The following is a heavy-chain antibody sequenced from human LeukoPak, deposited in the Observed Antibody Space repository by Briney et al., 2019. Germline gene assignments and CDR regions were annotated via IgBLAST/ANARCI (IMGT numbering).Heavy chain of an antibody. Sequence: GVSLRLSCAASGFTFSSYAMNWVRQAPGKGLEWVSGISGSGGSTNYADSVKGRFTISRDNSKNTLYLQMNSLKAEDTAVYYCAKEGLWSSNGLPFDYWGQGTLVTVSS. D-gene: IGHD6-19*01. V-gene: IGHV3-23*01. CDR2: ISGSGGST. CDR3: AKEGLWSSNGLPFDY. CDR1: GFTFSSYA. J-gene: IGHJ4*02.